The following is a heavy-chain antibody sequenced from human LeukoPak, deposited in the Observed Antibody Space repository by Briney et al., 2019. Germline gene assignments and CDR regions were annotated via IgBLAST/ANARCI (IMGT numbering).Heavy chain of an antibody. CDR3: ARVAGGDLYYFDF. CDR1: GYTFTAYY. CDR2: INLNSGGT. J-gene: IGHJ4*01. Sequence: ASVKVCCTASGYTFTAYYMHWVRQAPGQGLEWMGWINLNSGGTNSAQKFQGRVTMTRDTSISAAYMELSRLGSDDTAVYYCARVAGGDLYYFDFWGHGNPVSVSS. D-gene: IGHD2-21*02. V-gene: IGHV1-2*02.